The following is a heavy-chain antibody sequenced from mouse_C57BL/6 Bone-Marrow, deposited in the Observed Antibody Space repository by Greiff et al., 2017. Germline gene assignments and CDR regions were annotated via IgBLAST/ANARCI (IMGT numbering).Heavy chain of an antibody. V-gene: IGHV14-3*01. CDR1: GFNIKNTY. J-gene: IGHJ2*01. Sequence: VQLQQSVAELVRPGASVKLSCTASGFNIKNTYMHWVKQRPEQGLEWIGRIDPANGNTKYAPKFQGKATITADTSSNTAYLPLSSLTSEDTAIYYCARCDYGSRSDFDYWGQGTTLTVSS. CDR3: ARCDYGSRSDFDY. CDR2: IDPANGNT. D-gene: IGHD1-1*01.